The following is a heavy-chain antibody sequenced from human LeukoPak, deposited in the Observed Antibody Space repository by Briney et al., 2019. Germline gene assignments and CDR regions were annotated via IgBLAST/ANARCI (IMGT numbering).Heavy chain of an antibody. CDR1: GGSFSGYY. V-gene: IGHV4-4*07. CDR2: IYTSGST. J-gene: IGHJ4*02. CDR3: AREGFGWFGPHDY. Sequence: SETLSLTCAVYGGSFSGYYWSWIRQPAGKGLEWIGRIYTSGSTNYNPSLKSRVTMSVDTSKNQFSLKLSSVTAADTAVYYCAREGFGWFGPHDYWGQGTLVTVSS. D-gene: IGHD3-10*01.